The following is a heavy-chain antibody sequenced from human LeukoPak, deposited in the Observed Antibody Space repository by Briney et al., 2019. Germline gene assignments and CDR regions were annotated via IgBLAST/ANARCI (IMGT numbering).Heavy chain of an antibody. Sequence: GGSLRLSXAASGFTFSSYSMNWVRQAPGKGLEWVSSISSSSSYIYYADSVKGRFTISRDNAKNSLYLQMNSLRAEDTAVYYCARDKCSGGSCYLYFDYWGQGTLVTVSS. V-gene: IGHV3-21*01. D-gene: IGHD2-15*01. CDR1: GFTFSSYS. J-gene: IGHJ4*02. CDR3: ARDKCSGGSCYLYFDY. CDR2: ISSSSSYI.